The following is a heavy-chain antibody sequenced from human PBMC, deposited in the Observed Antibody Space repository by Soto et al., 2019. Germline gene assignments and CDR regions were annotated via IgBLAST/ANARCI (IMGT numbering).Heavy chain of an antibody. D-gene: IGHD2-15*01. V-gene: IGHV3-7*01. CDR3: ARENRPYSYRIYYYYGMDV. CDR1: GFTFTYYW. CDR2: VERGDGNEK. Sequence: EVLLVESGGGLVQPGGSLRLSCTASGFTFTYYWMSWVRQAPGKGLEWVATVERGDGNEKYYVDSVKGRFTISRDNVENSVYLQMNSLRAEDTAVYYCARENRPYSYRIYYYYGMDVWGQGTTVTVSS. J-gene: IGHJ6*02.